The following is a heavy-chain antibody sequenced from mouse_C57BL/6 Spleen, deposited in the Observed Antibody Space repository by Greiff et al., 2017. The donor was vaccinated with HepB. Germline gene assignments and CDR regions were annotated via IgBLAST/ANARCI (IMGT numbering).Heavy chain of an antibody. CDR3: ARSAYYDYDVHYFDY. J-gene: IGHJ2*01. CDR2: IDPSDSYT. V-gene: IGHV1-59*01. CDR1: GYTFTSYW. Sequence: VQLQQPGAELVRPGTSVKLSCKASGYTFTSYWMHWVKQRPGQGLEWIGVIDPSDSYTNYNQKFKGKATLTVDTSSSTAYMQLSSLTSEDSAVYYCARSAYYDYDVHYFDYWGQGTTLTVSS. D-gene: IGHD2-4*01.